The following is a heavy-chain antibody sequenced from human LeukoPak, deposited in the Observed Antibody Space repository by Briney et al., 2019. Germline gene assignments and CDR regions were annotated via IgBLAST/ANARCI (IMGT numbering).Heavy chain of an antibody. D-gene: IGHD3-16*01. CDR2: ISSSGTYI. CDR1: GFTFSSYN. J-gene: IGHJ2*01. CDR3: ARDPFGRYFDL. V-gene: IGHV3-21*01. Sequence: SGGSLRLSCAASGFTFSSYNMNWVRQAPGKGLEWVSSISSSGTYIYYADSVKGRFTISRDNSKNTLYLQMNSLRAEDTAVYYCARDPFGRYFDLWGRGTLVTVSS.